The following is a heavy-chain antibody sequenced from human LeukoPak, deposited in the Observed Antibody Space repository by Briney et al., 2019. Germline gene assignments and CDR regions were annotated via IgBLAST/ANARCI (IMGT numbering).Heavy chain of an antibody. J-gene: IGHJ5*02. CDR1: GGSFSGYY. CDR3: AMNGQSGFSFDP. CDR2: INHSGST. D-gene: IGHD1-26*01. V-gene: IGHV4-34*01. Sequence: SETLSLTCAVYGGSFSGYYWSWIRQPPGKGLEWIGEINHSGSTNYNPSLKSRVTISVDTSKNQFSLKLSSVTAADTAVYHCAMNGQSGFSFDPWGRGTLVTVSS.